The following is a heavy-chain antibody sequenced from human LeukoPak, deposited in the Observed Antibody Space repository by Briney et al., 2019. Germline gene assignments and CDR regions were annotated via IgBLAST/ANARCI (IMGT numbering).Heavy chain of an antibody. CDR2: INPNSGGT. CDR3: ARASYDSSGPDDY. CDR1: GYTFTSYG. Sequence: ASVKVSCKASGYTFTSYGISWVRQAPGQGLEWMGWINPNSGGTNYAQKFQGRVTMTRDTSISTAYMELSRLRSDDTAVYYCARASYDSSGPDDYWGQGTLVTVSS. D-gene: IGHD3-22*01. V-gene: IGHV1-2*02. J-gene: IGHJ4*02.